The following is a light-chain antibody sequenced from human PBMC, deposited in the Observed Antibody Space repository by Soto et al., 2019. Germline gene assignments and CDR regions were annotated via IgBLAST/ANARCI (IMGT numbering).Light chain of an antibody. CDR3: QTWGTGIHV. V-gene: IGLV4-69*01. CDR1: SGHSTYA. CDR2: LNSDGSH. Sequence: QPVLTQSPSASASLGASVKLTCTLSSGHSTYAIAWHQQQPEKGPRFLIYLNSDGSHTKGDGIPDRFSGSSSGAERYLTISSLQPEDEADYYCQTWGTGIHVFGGGTKLTVL. J-gene: IGLJ2*01.